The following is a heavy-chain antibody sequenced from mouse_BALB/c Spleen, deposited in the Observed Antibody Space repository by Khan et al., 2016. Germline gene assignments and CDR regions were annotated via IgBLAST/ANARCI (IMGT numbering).Heavy chain of an antibody. D-gene: IGHD1-1*02. Sequence: QVRLQQSGPELVKPGASVKMSCKASGYTFTDYVINWVKQRTGQGLEWIGVIYPGSGDTYYNEKFKGKATLTADKSSNTAYMQLSSLTSEDSAVYYCARDYAQRDYFDYWGQGTTLTVSS. CDR2: IYPGSGDT. CDR1: GYTFTDYV. V-gene: IGHV1-81*01. J-gene: IGHJ2*01. CDR3: ARDYAQRDYFDY.